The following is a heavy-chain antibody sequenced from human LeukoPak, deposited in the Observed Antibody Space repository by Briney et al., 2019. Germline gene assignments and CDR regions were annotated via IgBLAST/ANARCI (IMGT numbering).Heavy chain of an antibody. CDR1: GASITNNGYY. J-gene: IGHJ6*03. CDR2: IYSTGST. V-gene: IGHV4-39*01. Sequence: SETLSLTCTVSGASITNNGYYWDWIRQSPGQGLEWIGNIYSTGSTTCNPSLKSRVTISVDTSKNQFSLKLSSVTAADTAVYYCARARYCSSTSCYPSYYFYMDVWGKGTTVTVSS. CDR3: ARARYCSSTSCYPSYYFYMDV. D-gene: IGHD2-2*01.